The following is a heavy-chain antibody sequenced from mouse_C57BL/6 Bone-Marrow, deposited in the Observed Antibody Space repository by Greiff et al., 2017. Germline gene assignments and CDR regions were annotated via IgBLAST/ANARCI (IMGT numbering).Heavy chain of an antibody. CDR3: AREDGYAFAY. D-gene: IGHD2-2*01. CDR1: GYTFTSYG. CDR2: IYPRSGNT. V-gene: IGHV1-81*01. J-gene: IGHJ3*01. Sequence: QVQLQQSGAELARPGASVKLSCKASGYTFTSYGISWVKQRTGQGLEWIGEIYPRSGNTYYNEKFKGKATLTADKSSSTAYMGRRSLTSEDSAVYFCAREDGYAFAYWGQGTLVTVSA.